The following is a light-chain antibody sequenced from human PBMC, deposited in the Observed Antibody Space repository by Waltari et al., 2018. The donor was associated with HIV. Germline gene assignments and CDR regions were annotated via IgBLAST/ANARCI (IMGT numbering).Light chain of an antibody. J-gene: IGLJ2*01. CDR2: PPS. Sequence: QSVLTQPPSVSGAPGQRVTISCIGSSSNIGAGYDVHWYQQIPGAAPKLLSYPPSGRPLGVPDRFSGSNAVTSASLAITGLQAEDEADYYCQSYDSSLSAVFGGGTKLTVL. CDR3: QSYDSSLSAV. V-gene: IGLV1-40*01. CDR1: SSNIGAGYD.